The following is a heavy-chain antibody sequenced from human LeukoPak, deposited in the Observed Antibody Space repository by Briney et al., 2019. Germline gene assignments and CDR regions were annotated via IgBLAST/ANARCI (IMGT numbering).Heavy chain of an antibody. J-gene: IGHJ4*02. CDR3: ARVKGLLLWFGELMEDS. CDR2: ISSGSDYI. CDR1: GFTLGGYT. D-gene: IGHD3-10*01. Sequence: GGSLRLSCAASGFTLGGYTMNWVRQAPGKGLERVSSISSGSDYIYYADSVRGRFTISRDNAKNSLYLQMNSLRAEDTAVYYCARVKGLLLWFGELMEDSWGQGTLVTVSS. V-gene: IGHV3-21*01.